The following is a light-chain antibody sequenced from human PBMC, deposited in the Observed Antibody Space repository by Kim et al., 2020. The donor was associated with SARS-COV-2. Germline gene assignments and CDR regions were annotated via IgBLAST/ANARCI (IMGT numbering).Light chain of an antibody. Sequence: EVVLTQSPGTLSLSPGERATLSCRASQSVYSGYFGWYQQKPGQAPRLLIYGASNRATGIPDRFSGSGSGTDFSLTISRLEPEDFAVYYCKQYTESSFTFGQGTKLEI. V-gene: IGKV3-20*01. CDR3: KQYTESSFT. CDR2: GAS. J-gene: IGKJ2*01. CDR1: QSVYSGY.